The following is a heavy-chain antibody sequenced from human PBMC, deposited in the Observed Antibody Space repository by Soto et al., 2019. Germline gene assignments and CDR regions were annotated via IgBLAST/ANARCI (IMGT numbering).Heavy chain of an antibody. CDR1: GGSFSMYA. D-gene: IGHD2-21*01. Sequence: QVQLVQSGAEVKEPGSSVKVSCKTSGGSFSMYAISWVRQAPGQGLEWLGGVVPLFGTPNYAQTFLYRVTITADDSESTVYIELSRLKSDEPDVYFCARGVNVMAKYGPLGQGRLITVSS. V-gene: IGHV1-69*01. J-gene: IGHJ5*02. CDR2: VVPLFGTP. CDR3: ARGVNVMAKYGP.